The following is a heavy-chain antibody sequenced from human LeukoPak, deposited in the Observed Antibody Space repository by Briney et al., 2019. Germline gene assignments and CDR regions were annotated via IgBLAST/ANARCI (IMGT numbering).Heavy chain of an antibody. CDR3: ARGILRRNNWFDP. Sequence: PSETLSLTCTVSGGSISSSSYYWGWIRQPPGKGLEWIGSIYYSGSTYYNPSLKSRVTISVDTSKNQFSLKLSSVTAADTAVYYCARGILRRNNWFDPWGQGTLVTVSS. CDR1: GGSISSSSYY. J-gene: IGHJ5*02. D-gene: IGHD3-9*01. V-gene: IGHV4-39*01. CDR2: IYYSGST.